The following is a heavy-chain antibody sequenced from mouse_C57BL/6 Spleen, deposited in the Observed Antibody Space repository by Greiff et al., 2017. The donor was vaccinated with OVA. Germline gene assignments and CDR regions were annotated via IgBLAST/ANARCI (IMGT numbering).Heavy chain of an antibody. CDR1: GYTFTSYW. V-gene: IGHV1-69*01. CDR3: ARQGITTVVDY. D-gene: IGHD1-1*01. CDR2: IDTSGSYT. J-gene: IGHJ2*01. Sequence: VQLQQPGAELVMPGASVKLSCKASGYTFTSYWMHWVKQRPGQGLEWIGEIDTSGSYTNYNHKFKGKVTLTVDKSSSTAYMQRSSLTSEDSAVYYCARQGITTVVDYWGQGTTLTVSS.